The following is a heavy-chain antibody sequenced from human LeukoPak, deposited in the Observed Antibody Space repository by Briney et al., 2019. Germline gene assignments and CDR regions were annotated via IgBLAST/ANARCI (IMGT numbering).Heavy chain of an antibody. D-gene: IGHD6-13*01. CDR3: ARGLPKFSSSWYPDLDY. CDR1: GYSISSGYY. V-gene: IGHV4-38-2*02. CDR2: IYHSGST. J-gene: IGHJ4*02. Sequence: PSETLSLTCTVSGYSISSGYYWGWIRQPPGKGLEWIGSIYHSGSTYYNPSLKSRVTISVDTSKNQFSLKLSSVTAADTAVYYCARGLPKFSSSWYPDLDYWGQGTLVTVSS.